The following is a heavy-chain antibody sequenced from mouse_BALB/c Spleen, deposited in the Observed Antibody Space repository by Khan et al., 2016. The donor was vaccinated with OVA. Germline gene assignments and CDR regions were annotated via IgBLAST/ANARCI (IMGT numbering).Heavy chain of an antibody. CDR2: IDPENGDT. Sequence: VQLQQSGAELVRSGASVKLSCTASGFNIKDYYMHWVKQRPEQGLEWIGWIDPENGDTEYAPKFQGKATMTADTSSNTAYLQLSSLTSKDTAVYYCNVYYDYDGFAYGGQGTLVTVSA. J-gene: IGHJ3*01. CDR3: NVYYDYDGFAY. CDR1: GFNIKDYY. D-gene: IGHD2-4*01. V-gene: IGHV14-4*02.